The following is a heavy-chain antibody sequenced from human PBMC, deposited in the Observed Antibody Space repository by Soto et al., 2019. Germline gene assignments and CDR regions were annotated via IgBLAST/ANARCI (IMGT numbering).Heavy chain of an antibody. CDR2: MNPNSGNT. J-gene: IGHJ6*02. V-gene: IGHV1-8*01. Sequence: ASVKVSCKASGYTFTSYDINWVRQATGQGLEWMGWMNPNSGNTGYAQKFQGRVTMTRNTSISTAYMELSSLRSEDTAVYYCASRQVVAGTNGYYYGMDVWGQGTTVTVSS. CDR1: GYTFTSYD. D-gene: IGHD6-19*01. CDR3: ASRQVVAGTNGYYYGMDV.